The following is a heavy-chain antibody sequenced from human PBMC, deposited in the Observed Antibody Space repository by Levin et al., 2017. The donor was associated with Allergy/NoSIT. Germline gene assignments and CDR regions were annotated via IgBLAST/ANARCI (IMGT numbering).Heavy chain of an antibody. Sequence: RASVKVSCKASGYTFTGYYMHWVRQAPGQGLEWMGWINPNSGGTNYAQKFQGRVTMTRDTSISTAYMELSRLRSDDTAVYYCARITSRGSPFDYWGQGTLVTVSS. D-gene: IGHD6-19*01. J-gene: IGHJ4*02. CDR3: ARITSRGSPFDY. V-gene: IGHV1-2*02. CDR2: INPNSGGT. CDR1: GYTFTGYY.